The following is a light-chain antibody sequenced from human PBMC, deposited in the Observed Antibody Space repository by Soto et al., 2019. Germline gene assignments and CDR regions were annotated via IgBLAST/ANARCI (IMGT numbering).Light chain of an antibody. Sequence: EIVLAQSPATLSVSPGERVTLSCRATQTIGNKLAWYLQRPGQAPRLLIYDASNRATGIPDRFSGSGSGTDFTLTISRLEPEDFAVYYCQKRSNWPQWTFGQGTKVDIK. J-gene: IGKJ1*01. CDR1: QTIGNK. V-gene: IGKV3-11*01. CDR3: QKRSNWPQWT. CDR2: DAS.